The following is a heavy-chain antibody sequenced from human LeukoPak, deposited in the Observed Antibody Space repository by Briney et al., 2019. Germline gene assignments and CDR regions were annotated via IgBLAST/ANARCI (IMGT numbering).Heavy chain of an antibody. D-gene: IGHD6-6*01. CDR2: INGDGDST. Sequence: GGSLRLSCVASAFTFSNYWMHWVRQAPGKGLVWVSRINGDGDSTRYADSVKGRFTVSRDNAKNTLYLQVNNLRAEDTAVYYCARGPNSNWSGLDFWGQGTLLTVSS. CDR1: AFTFSNYW. CDR3: ARGPNSNWSGLDF. J-gene: IGHJ4*02. V-gene: IGHV3-74*01.